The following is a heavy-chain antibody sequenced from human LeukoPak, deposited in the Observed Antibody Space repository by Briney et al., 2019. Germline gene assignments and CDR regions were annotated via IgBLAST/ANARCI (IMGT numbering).Heavy chain of an antibody. CDR1: GFTFSSYE. CDR2: ISSSGSTI. J-gene: IGHJ4*02. V-gene: IGHV3-48*03. D-gene: IGHD5-12*01. CDR3: ARDRYDPPFDY. Sequence: GGSLRLSCAASGFTFSSYEMNWVRQAPGKGLEWVSYISSSGSTIYYADSVKGRFTISRDNAKNSLYLQMNSLRAEDTAVYYCARDRYDPPFDYWGQGTLVTVSS.